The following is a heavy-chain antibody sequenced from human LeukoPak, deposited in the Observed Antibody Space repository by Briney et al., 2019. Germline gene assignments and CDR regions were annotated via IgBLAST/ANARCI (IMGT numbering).Heavy chain of an antibody. CDR3: ARGVYTLIDY. J-gene: IGHJ4*02. Sequence: GGSLRLSCAASGFTFSNYVMHWVRQAPGKGLEWVAVVSYDGSNKYYADSVKGRFTISRDNSKNTLHLQINSLRVEDTAVYYCARGVYTLIDYWGQGTLVTVSS. V-gene: IGHV3-30-3*01. CDR1: GFTFSNYV. CDR2: VSYDGSNK. D-gene: IGHD5/OR15-5a*01.